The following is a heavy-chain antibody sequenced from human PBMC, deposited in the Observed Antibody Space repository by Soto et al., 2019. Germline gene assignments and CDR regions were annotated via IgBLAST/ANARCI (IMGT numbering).Heavy chain of an antibody. D-gene: IGHD6-6*01. CDR2: ISGSGGST. V-gene: IGHV3-23*01. CDR3: ATRERGAARYYYYYGMDV. Sequence: PGGSLRLSCAASGLTFSSYAMSWVRQAPGKGLEWVSAISGSGGSTYYADSVKGRFTISRDNSKNTLYLQMNSLRAEDTAVYYCATRERGAARYYYYYGMDVWGQGTTVTVSS. CDR1: GLTFSSYA. J-gene: IGHJ6*02.